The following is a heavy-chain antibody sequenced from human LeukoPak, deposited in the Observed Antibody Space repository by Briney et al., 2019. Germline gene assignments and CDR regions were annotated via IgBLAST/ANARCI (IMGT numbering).Heavy chain of an antibody. J-gene: IGHJ4*02. Sequence: SETLSLTCAVPDGSISSSSYYWGWIRQPPGKGLEWIGNIYYSGSTYYNPSLKSRVTISVDTSKNQFSLKLSSVTAADTAVYYCARDQGRWLVRTFDYWGQGTLVTVSS. CDR2: IYYSGST. V-gene: IGHV4-39*07. CDR1: DGSISSSSYY. CDR3: ARDQGRWLVRTFDY. D-gene: IGHD6-19*01.